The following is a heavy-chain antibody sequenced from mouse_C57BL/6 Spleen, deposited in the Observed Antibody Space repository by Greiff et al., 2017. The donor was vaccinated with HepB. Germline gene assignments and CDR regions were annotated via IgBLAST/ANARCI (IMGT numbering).Heavy chain of an antibody. CDR3: ARPFYYYGSRRNAMDY. J-gene: IGHJ4*01. D-gene: IGHD1-1*01. V-gene: IGHV5-17*01. CDR2: ISSGSSTI. CDR1: GFTFSDYG. Sequence: EVQGVESGGGLVKPGGSLKLSCAASGFTFSDYGMHWVRQAPEKGLEWVAYISSGSSTIYYADTVKGRFTISRDNAKNTLFLQMTSLRSEDTAMYYCARPFYYYGSRRNAMDYWGQGTSVTVSS.